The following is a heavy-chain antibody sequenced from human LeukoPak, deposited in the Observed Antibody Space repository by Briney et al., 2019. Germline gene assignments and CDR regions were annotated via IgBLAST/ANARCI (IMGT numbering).Heavy chain of an antibody. CDR2: ISSSSSYI. D-gene: IGHD2-2*01. Sequence: GGSLRLSCAASGFTFSSYSMNWVRQAPGKGLEWVSSISSSSSYIYYADSVKGRFTISRDNAKNSLYLQMNSLRAEDTAVYYCARFPGVVSSGRCYHYMDVWGKGTTVTVSS. J-gene: IGHJ6*03. CDR1: GFTFSSYS. V-gene: IGHV3-21*01. CDR3: ARFPGVVSSGRCYHYMDV.